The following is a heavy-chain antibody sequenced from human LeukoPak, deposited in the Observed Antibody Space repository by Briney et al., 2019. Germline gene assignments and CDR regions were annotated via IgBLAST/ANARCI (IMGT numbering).Heavy chain of an antibody. CDR2: IYYSGST. V-gene: IGHV4-59*12. J-gene: IGHJ3*02. CDR1: GGSISSYY. CDR3: ASYSYGLVGAFDI. D-gene: IGHD5-18*01. Sequence: SETLSLTCTVSGGSISSYYWSWIRQPPGKGLEWIGYIYYSGSTNYNPSLKSRVTISVDTSKNQFSLKLSSVTAADTAVYYCASYSYGLVGAFDIWGQGTMVTVSS.